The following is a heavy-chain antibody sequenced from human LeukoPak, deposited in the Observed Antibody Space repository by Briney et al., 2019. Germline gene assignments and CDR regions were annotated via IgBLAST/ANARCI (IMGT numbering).Heavy chain of an antibody. Sequence: PSETLSLTCTVSGGAISNYYWSWIRQSAGKGLEWIGQIYGSGGTNYNPSLKSRVTMSTDRSKNQISLRLSSVTAADTAIYYCARNRSNDYGEVPFDIWGQVTVVSVSS. J-gene: IGHJ3*02. V-gene: IGHV4-4*07. CDR1: GGAISNYY. CDR3: ARNRSNDYGEVPFDI. D-gene: IGHD4-17*01. CDR2: IYGSGGT.